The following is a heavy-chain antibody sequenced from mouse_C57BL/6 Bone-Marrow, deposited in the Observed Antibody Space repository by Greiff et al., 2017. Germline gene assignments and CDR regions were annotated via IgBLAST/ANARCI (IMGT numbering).Heavy chain of an antibody. CDR2: ISDGGSYT. Sequence: EVKLVESGGGLVKPGGSLKLSCAASGFTFSSYAMSWVRQTPEKRLEWVATISDGGSYTYYPANVKGRFTISRDNAKNNLYLHMSHLKSEDTAMYYCARGLKGYWGQGTTLTVSS. V-gene: IGHV5-4*03. CDR3: ARGLKGY. J-gene: IGHJ2*01. CDR1: GFTFSSYA.